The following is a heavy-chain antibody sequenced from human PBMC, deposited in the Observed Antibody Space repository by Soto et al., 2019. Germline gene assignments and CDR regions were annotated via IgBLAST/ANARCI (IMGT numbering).Heavy chain of an antibody. CDR1: GFIFKMYW. D-gene: IGHD3-10*01. CDR2: IYNDGTYS. V-gene: IGHV3-74*01. CDR3: TRGPRPISTGTGAY. J-gene: IGHJ4*02. Sequence: GGSLSLACAASGFIFKMYWMHWVRHSPGKGLVWISRIYNDGTYSDYTDSVRGRFTISRDNVNDTLYLQMNNLRAEDSGLYYCTRGPRPISTGTGAYWGQGTQVTVSS.